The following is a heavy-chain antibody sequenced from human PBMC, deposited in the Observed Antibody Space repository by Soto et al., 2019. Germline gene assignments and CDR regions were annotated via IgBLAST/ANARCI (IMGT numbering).Heavy chain of an antibody. CDR1: GFTFSSYW. CDR2: IKQDGSEK. V-gene: IGHV3-7*05. Sequence: EVQLVESGGGLVQPGGSLRLSCAASGFTFSSYWMSWVRQAPGKGLEWVANIKQDGSEKYYVDSVKGRFTISRDNAKNSLYLQMNSLRAEDTAVYYCARFRAAGPRGYFDYWGQGTLVTVSS. CDR3: ARFRAAGPRGYFDY. J-gene: IGHJ4*02. D-gene: IGHD6-13*01.